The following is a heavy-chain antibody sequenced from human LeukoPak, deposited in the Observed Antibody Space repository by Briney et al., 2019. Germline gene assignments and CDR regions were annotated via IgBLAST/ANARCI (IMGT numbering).Heavy chain of an antibody. J-gene: IGHJ6*02. D-gene: IGHD2-15*01. CDR3: ARDSEVVVAATPGDYYYYGMDV. Sequence: ASVKVSCKASGYTFTSYGISWVRQAPGQGLEWMGWISAYNGNTNYAQKLQGRVTMTTDTSTSTAYMELRSLRSDDTAVYYCARDSEVVVAATPGDYYYYGMDVWGQGTTVTVSS. V-gene: IGHV1-18*01. CDR1: GYTFTSYG. CDR2: ISAYNGNT.